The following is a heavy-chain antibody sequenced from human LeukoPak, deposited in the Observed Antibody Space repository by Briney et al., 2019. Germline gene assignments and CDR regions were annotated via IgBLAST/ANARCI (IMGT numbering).Heavy chain of an antibody. CDR2: VNGDGRIT. CDR3: AKDSPYRDDFWTGPFDY. V-gene: IGHV3-74*01. CDR1: GFTFTDYW. J-gene: IGHJ4*02. Sequence: QPRGSLRLSCAASGFTFTDYWMHWVRQVPGKGLVWVSRVNGDGRITSYGESLKGRFTISRDTAKNTLYLQMGSLRTEDTAVYYCAKDSPYRDDFWTGPFDYWGQGTLLTVSS. D-gene: IGHD3/OR15-3a*01.